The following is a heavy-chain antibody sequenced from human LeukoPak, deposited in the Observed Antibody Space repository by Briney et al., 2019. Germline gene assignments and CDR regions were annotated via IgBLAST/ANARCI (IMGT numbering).Heavy chain of an antibody. D-gene: IGHD1-1*01. CDR2: IHPEGNEK. Sequence: GGSLRLSCATSGFTFSNFWMSWVRQAPGRGLEWVANIHPEGNEKYHVETVKGRFTISRDNARNLLFLQMNGLRVEDTAVYYCARGDDFSGDHWGQGTLVTVSS. CDR1: GFTFSNFW. V-gene: IGHV3-7*04. CDR3: ARGDDFSGDH. J-gene: IGHJ4*02.